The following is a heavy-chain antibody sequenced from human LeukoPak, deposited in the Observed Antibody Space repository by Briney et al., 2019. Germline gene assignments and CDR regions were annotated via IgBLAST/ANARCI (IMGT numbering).Heavy chain of an antibody. CDR2: IYYSGST. CDR3: AREQRWLQSLDY. J-gene: IGHJ4*02. CDR1: GGSISSYY. D-gene: IGHD5-24*01. V-gene: IGHV4-59*12. Sequence: SSETLSLTCTVSGGSISSYYWSWIRQPPGKGLEWIGYIYYSGSTNYNPSLKSRVTISVDTSKNQFSLKLSSVTAADTAVYYCAREQRWLQSLDYWGQGTLVTVSS.